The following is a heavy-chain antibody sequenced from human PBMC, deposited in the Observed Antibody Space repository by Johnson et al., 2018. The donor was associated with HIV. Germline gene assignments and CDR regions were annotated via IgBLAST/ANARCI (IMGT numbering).Heavy chain of an antibody. V-gene: IGHV3-30-3*01. CDR3: AKDVGDGYNRWGAFDF. CDR1: GFTFSSYA. Sequence: QVQLVESGGGVVQPGRSLRLSCAVSGFTFSSYAMHWVRQAPGEGLEWVAVISYDGSNKYYADSVKGRFTISRDNSKNTVYLQMSSLRDEDAAVYYCAKDVGDGYNRWGAFDFWGQGTLVTVSS. J-gene: IGHJ3*01. CDR2: ISYDGSNK. D-gene: IGHD5-24*01.